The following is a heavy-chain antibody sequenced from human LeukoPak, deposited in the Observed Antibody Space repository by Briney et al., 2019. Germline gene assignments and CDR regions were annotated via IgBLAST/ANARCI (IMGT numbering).Heavy chain of an antibody. V-gene: IGHV3-53*01. D-gene: IGHD1-14*01. CDR3: ARGVITVPGPLAY. CDR2: IYSGGST. J-gene: IGHJ4*02. CDR1: GFTVSTNY. Sequence: GGSLRLSCAASGFTVSTNYMSWVRQAPGKGLEWVSVIYSGGSTYYADSVQGRFTISRDNSQNTLYLQMNSLRAEDTARYYCARGVITVPGPLAYWGQGTLLTVSS.